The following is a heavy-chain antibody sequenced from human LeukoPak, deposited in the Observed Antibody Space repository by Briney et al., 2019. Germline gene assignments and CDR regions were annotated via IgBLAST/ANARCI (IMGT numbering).Heavy chain of an antibody. CDR1: GFIFRSYA. Sequence: PGGSLRLSCAATGFIFRSYAMTWVRQAPGKGLEWVSVVSGSGASTYYADSVKGRFTISRDNSKNTLFLQMNSLRVEDTAVYYCAKSRLMGGSWSYSAFDPWGQGTLVTVSS. CDR2: VSGSGAST. D-gene: IGHD3-10*01. CDR3: AKSRLMGGSWSYSAFDP. V-gene: IGHV3-23*01. J-gene: IGHJ5*02.